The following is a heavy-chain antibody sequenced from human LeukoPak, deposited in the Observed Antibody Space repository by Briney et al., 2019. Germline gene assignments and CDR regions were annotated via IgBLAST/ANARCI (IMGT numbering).Heavy chain of an antibody. Sequence: PSETLSLTCTVSGGSISSGGYYWSWIRQHPGKGLEWIGYIYYSGSTYYNPSLKSRVTISVDTSKNQFSLKLSSVTAADTAVYYCAGSGSPPGAFDIWGQATMVTVSS. CDR3: AGSGSPPGAFDI. CDR2: IYYSGST. V-gene: IGHV4-31*03. D-gene: IGHD3-10*01. J-gene: IGHJ3*02. CDR1: GGSISSGGYY.